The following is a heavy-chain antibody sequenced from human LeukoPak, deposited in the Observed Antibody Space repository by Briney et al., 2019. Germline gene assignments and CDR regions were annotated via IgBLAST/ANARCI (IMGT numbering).Heavy chain of an antibody. Sequence: KASETLSLTCTVSGGSISSGDYYWSWIRQPPGKGLEWIGYIYYSGSTYYNPSLKSRVTISVDTSKNQFSLKLSSVTAADTAVYYCARGYYDFWSGPQSSYYMDVWGKGTTVTVSS. CDR3: ARGYYDFWSGPQSSYYMDV. D-gene: IGHD3-3*01. V-gene: IGHV4-30-4*02. J-gene: IGHJ6*03. CDR2: IYYSGST. CDR1: GGSISSGDYY.